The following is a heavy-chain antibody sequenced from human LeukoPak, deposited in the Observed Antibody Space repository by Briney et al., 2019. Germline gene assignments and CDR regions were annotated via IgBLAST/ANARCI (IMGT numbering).Heavy chain of an antibody. CDR3: ARPSGSVTIFGVVDYFDY. V-gene: IGHV3-30*19. CDR2: VAYDGSNE. Sequence: GGSLRLSCVVSGFTVSGNYMNWVRQAPGKGLDWVASVAYDGSNENYAESVKGRFTISRDNSKNMLYLQMNSLRAEDTAVYFCARPSGSVTIFGVVDYFDYWGPGTLVTVSS. CDR1: GFTVSGNY. J-gene: IGHJ4*02. D-gene: IGHD3-3*01.